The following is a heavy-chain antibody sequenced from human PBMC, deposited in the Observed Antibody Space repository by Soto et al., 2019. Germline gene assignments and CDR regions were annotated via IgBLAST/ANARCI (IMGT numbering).Heavy chain of an antibody. CDR1: AGSLTSRENN. CDR2: IYYSGTS. Sequence: PXNILSPKCTVSAGSLTSRENNWVWIRQSPGRGLEWIGNIYYSGTSYYNPSLKSRVTISVDRSKDQLSLKLNSVTAADTAVYYCARRGSAWNYFEHWGQGTLVIVNS. J-gene: IGHJ4*02. CDR3: ARRGSAWNYFEH. V-gene: IGHV4-39*01. D-gene: IGHD6-19*01.